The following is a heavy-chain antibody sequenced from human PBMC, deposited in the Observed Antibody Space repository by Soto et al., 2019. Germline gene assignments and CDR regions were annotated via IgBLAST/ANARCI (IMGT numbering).Heavy chain of an antibody. CDR1: GGSISSGGYS. J-gene: IGHJ5*02. CDR2: IYQSGST. V-gene: IGHV4-30-2*01. Sequence: QLQLQESGSGLVKPSQTLSLTCAVSGGSISSGGYSWSWIRQPPGKGLEWIGYIYQSGSTYYNPSLKRRLTIAVDRAKNQFSMKLSSVTAADTAVYYCARVPSTWSQGTLITVSA. CDR3: ARVPST.